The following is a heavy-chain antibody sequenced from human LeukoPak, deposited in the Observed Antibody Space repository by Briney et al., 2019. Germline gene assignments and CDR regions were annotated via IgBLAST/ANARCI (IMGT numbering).Heavy chain of an antibody. D-gene: IGHD4-23*01. CDR3: ARGVGLLNQRWSTLS. CDR1: GGSFSGYY. CDR2: INHSGST. Sequence: SETLSLTCAVYGGSFSGYYWSWIRQPPGKGLEWIGEINHSGSTNYNPSLKSRVTISVDTSKNQFSLKLSSVTAAGTAVYYCARGVGLLNQRWSTLSWGQGTLVTVSS. J-gene: IGHJ5*02. V-gene: IGHV4-34*01.